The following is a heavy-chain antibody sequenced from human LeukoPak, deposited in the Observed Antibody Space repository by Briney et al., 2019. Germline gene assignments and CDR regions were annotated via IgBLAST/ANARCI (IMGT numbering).Heavy chain of an antibody. J-gene: IGHJ4*02. Sequence: SETLPLTCTVSGGSISSYYWSWIRQPPGKGLEWIGEINHSGSTNYNPSLKSRVTISVGTSKNQFSLKLSSVTAADTAVYYCARGRVRQWLLDYWGQGTLVTVSS. CDR3: ARGRVRQWLLDY. V-gene: IGHV4-34*01. CDR2: INHSGST. D-gene: IGHD5-12*01. CDR1: GGSISSYY.